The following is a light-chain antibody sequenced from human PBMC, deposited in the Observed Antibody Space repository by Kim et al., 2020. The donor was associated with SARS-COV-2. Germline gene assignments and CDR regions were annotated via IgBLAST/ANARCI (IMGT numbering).Light chain of an antibody. Sequence: SPGQPASITCAGDKLGDKFASCYQQKPGQSPVLVISQSTKRPSGIPERFSGSNSGNTATLTISGTQAMDEAAYYCQAWDTTTAPVFGGGTELTVL. V-gene: IGLV3-1*01. CDR1: KLGDKF. CDR3: QAWDTTTAPV. CDR2: QST. J-gene: IGLJ2*01.